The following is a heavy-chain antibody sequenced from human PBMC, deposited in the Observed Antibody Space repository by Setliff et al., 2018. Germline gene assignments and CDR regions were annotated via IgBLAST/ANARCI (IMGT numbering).Heavy chain of an antibody. D-gene: IGHD3-22*01. CDR1: GFTFTNAW. J-gene: IGHJ4*02. Sequence: PGGSLRLSCVASGFTFTNAWMSWVRQAPGKGLEWVGRIKSKTNGGTTDYAAPVKGRFTISRDDSKDTLYLQMNSLKTEDTAVYYCTTAQGYYYDSSGAPRDYWGQGTLVTVSS. CDR3: TTAQGYYYDSSGAPRDY. V-gene: IGHV3-15*01. CDR2: IKSKTNGGTT.